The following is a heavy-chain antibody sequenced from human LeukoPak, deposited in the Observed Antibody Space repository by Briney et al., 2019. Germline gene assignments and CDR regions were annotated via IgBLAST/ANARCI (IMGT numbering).Heavy chain of an antibody. D-gene: IGHD6-19*01. V-gene: IGHV5-51*01. Sequence: GESLQISCKGSGYSFTSYWIGWVRQMPGKGLEWMGIIYPGDSDTRYSPSFQGQVTISADKSISTAYLQWSSLKASDTAMYYCARSPSGVAVADTTYFDYWGQGTLVTVSS. CDR2: IYPGDSDT. J-gene: IGHJ4*02. CDR3: ARSPSGVAVADTTYFDY. CDR1: GYSFTSYW.